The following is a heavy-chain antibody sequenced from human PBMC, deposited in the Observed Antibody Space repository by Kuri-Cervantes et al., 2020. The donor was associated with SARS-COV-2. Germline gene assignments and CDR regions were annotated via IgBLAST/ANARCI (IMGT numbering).Heavy chain of an antibody. V-gene: IGHV1-2*02. J-gene: IGHJ3*02. D-gene: IGHD3-10*01. CDR2: INPNSGGT. Sequence: ASVKVSCKASGYTFTGYYMHWVRQAPGQGLEWMGWINPNSGGTNYAQKFQGRVTMTRDTSISTAYMELSRLRSDDTAVYYCARAFKYGHIWFGELTNAFDIWGQGTMVTVSS. CDR3: ARAFKYGHIWFGELTNAFDI. CDR1: GYTFTGYY.